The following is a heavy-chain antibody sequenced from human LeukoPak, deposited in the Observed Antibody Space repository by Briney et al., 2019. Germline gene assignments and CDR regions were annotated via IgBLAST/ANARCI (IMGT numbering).Heavy chain of an antibody. Sequence: GGSLRLSCAASGFTFSSSWMTWVRQVPGKGLEWVASIREDGSQKSSVDSVKGRFTISRDNAKTSLYLQMDSLRAEDTAVYWCARGPTNGQAFDYWGQGTLVSVSS. CDR2: IREDGSQK. CDR1: GFTFSSSW. D-gene: IGHD2-8*01. J-gene: IGHJ4*02. V-gene: IGHV3-7*01. CDR3: ARGPTNGQAFDY.